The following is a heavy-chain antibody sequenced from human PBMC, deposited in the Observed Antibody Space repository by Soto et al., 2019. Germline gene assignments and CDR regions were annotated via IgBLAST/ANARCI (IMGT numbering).Heavy chain of an antibody. Sequence: GGSLRLSCAASGFTFSSHAMRWVRKAPGKGLEWVSAISGSGGSTYYADSVKGRFTISRDNSKNTLYLQMNSLRAEDTAVYYCAKVHIVVVPYYYYMDVWGKGTTVTVSS. CDR2: ISGSGGST. CDR1: GFTFSSHA. D-gene: IGHD2-2*01. CDR3: AKVHIVVVPYYYYMDV. J-gene: IGHJ6*03. V-gene: IGHV3-23*01.